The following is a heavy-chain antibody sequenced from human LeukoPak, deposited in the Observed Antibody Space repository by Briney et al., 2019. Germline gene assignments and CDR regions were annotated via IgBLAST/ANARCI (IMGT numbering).Heavy chain of an antibody. Sequence: GASVKVSCKASGYTFTGYYMHWVRQAPGQGLEWMGWINPNSGGTNYAQKFQGRVTMTEDTSTDTAYMELSSLRSEDTAVYYCATGLEVQVRNFDYWGQGTLVTVSS. V-gene: IGHV1-2*02. J-gene: IGHJ4*02. CDR1: GYTFTGYY. D-gene: IGHD4-11*01. CDR3: ATGLEVQVRNFDY. CDR2: INPNSGGT.